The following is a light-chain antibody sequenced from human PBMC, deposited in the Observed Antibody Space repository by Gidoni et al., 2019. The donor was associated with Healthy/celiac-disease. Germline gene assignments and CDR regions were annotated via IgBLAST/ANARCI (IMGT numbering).Light chain of an antibody. CDR1: NIGSKS. J-gene: IGLJ1*01. V-gene: IGLV3-21*04. CDR2: YDS. CDR3: QVWDSSSDHYV. Sequence: SYVLTQPPSVSVAPGKTARLTWGGNNIGSKSVHWYQQKPGQAPVLVIYYDSDRTSGIPERFSGSNSGNTATLTISRVEAGDEADYYCQVWDSSSDHYVFGTGTKVTVL.